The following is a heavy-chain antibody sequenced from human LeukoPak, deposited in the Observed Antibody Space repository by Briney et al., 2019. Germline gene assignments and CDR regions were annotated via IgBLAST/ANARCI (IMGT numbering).Heavy chain of an antibody. Sequence: SETLSLTCTVSGGSISNYYWSWIRQPPGKGLEWIGYIFYSGSTNYNPSLESRVSLSVDTSKNQFSLILTSVTVADTALYYCARDGLYCSGGSCSPYYFDLWGQATLVTVSS. J-gene: IGHJ4*02. CDR1: GGSISNYY. CDR3: ARDGLYCSGGSCSPYYFDL. D-gene: IGHD2-15*01. CDR2: IFYSGST. V-gene: IGHV4-59*01.